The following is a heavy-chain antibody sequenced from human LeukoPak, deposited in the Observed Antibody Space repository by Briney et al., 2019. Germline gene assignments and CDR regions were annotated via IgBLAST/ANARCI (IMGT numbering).Heavy chain of an antibody. J-gene: IGHJ4*02. CDR1: GDSISSFY. CDR3: ASSSYCTNGVCYIPFDY. CDR2: FYISGST. V-gene: IGHV4-4*07. Sequence: SETLSLTCTVSGDSISSFYWSWIRQPAGKGLEWIGRFYISGSTNYNPSLKSRLTMSGDTSKNQFSLKLNSVTAADTAVYYCASSSYCTNGVCYIPFDYWGQGTLVTVSS. D-gene: IGHD2-8*01.